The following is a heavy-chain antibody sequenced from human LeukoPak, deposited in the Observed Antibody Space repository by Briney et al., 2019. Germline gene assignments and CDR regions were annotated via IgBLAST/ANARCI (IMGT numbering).Heavy chain of an antibody. CDR1: GFTFNSYS. J-gene: IGHJ3*02. CDR3: ASWKVVVSNGGFDI. D-gene: IGHD3-22*01. V-gene: IGHV3-30-3*01. Sequence: GGSLRLSCAASGFTFNSYSMHWVRQAPGKGLEWVTAISDDETYKFYADSVKGRFTISRDNSKNTLYLQMNSLRAEDTAVYYCASWKVVVSNGGFDIWGQGTMVTVSS. CDR2: ISDDETYK.